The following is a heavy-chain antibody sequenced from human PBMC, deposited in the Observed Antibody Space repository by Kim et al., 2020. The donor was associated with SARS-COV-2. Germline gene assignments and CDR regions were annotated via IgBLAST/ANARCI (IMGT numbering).Heavy chain of an antibody. Sequence: ASVKVSCKASGYTFTSYGISWVRQAPGQGLEWMGWISAYNGNTNYAQKLQGRVTMTTDTSTSTAYMELRSLRSDDTAVYYCARERVYGVTTPARTIDYWGQGTLVTVSS. D-gene: IGHD4-17*01. CDR1: GYTFTSYG. J-gene: IGHJ4*02. CDR3: ARERVYGVTTPARTIDY. CDR2: ISAYNGNT. V-gene: IGHV1-18*01.